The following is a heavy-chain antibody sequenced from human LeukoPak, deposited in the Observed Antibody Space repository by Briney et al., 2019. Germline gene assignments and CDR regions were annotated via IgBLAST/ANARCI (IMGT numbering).Heavy chain of an antibody. D-gene: IGHD5-18*01. CDR3: ASRPVDTAMVNFDY. J-gene: IGHJ4*02. CDR1: GGTFSSYA. Sequence: GSSVKVSCKASGGTFSSYAISWVRQAPGQGLEWRGGIIPIFGTANYAQKFQGRVTITTDESTSTAYMELSSLRSEDTAVYYCASRPVDTAMVNFDYWGQGTLVTVSS. CDR2: IIPIFGTA. V-gene: IGHV1-69*05.